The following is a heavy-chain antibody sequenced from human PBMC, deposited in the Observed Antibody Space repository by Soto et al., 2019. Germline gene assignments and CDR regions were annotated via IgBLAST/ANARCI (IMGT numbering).Heavy chain of an antibody. V-gene: IGHV3-64D*06. D-gene: IGHD2-15*01. CDR3: VKQAHGLDGVAFDY. CDR1: GFIFSEST. J-gene: IGHJ4*02. Sequence: EVQLVESGGGLVQPGGSLRLSCSASGFIFSESTIYWVRQVPGKGLEAISAVSTSGRSTYYADSVKDRFTISRDNSKNTLFLQMCSLRPEDTAIYYCVKQAHGLDGVAFDYWGQGTQVTVAS. CDR2: VSTSGRST.